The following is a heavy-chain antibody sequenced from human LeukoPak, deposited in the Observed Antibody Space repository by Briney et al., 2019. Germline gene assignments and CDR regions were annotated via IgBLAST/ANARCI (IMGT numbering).Heavy chain of an antibody. CDR1: GYTFTSYY. Sequence: ASVNVSCKASGYTFTSYYMHWVRQAPGQGLEWMGIINPSGGSTSYAQKFQGRVTMIRDTSTSTVYMELSSLRSEDTAVYYCARVSVTSGYAEDWFDPWGQGTLVTVSS. CDR3: ARVSVTSGYAEDWFDP. CDR2: INPSGGST. D-gene: IGHD5-12*01. V-gene: IGHV1-46*01. J-gene: IGHJ5*02.